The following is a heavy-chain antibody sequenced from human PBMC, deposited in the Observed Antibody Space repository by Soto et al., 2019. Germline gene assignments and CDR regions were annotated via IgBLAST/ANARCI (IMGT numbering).Heavy chain of an antibody. V-gene: IGHV4-30-2*01. D-gene: IGHD3-3*01. CDR2: IYHSGST. J-gene: IGHJ4*02. CDR1: GGSISSGGYS. Sequence: PSETLSLTCAVSGGSISSGGYSWSWIRQPPGKGLEWIGYIYHSGSTYYNPSLKSRVTISVDRSKNQFSLKLSSVTAADTAVYYCARGPPFARWGQGTLVTVSS. CDR3: ARGPPFAR.